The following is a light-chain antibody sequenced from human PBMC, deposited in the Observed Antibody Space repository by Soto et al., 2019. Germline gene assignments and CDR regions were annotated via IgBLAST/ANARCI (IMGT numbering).Light chain of an antibody. CDR3: CSYAGSSTLV. CDR2: EGS. CDR1: SSDVGSYNL. V-gene: IGLV2-23*01. Sequence: QSVLTQPASVSGSPGQSSTISCTGTSSDVGSYNLVSWYQQHPGEAPKLMIYEGSKRPSGVSNRFSGSKSGNTASLTISGLQAEDEADYYCCSYAGSSTLVFGGGTKLTVL. J-gene: IGLJ3*02.